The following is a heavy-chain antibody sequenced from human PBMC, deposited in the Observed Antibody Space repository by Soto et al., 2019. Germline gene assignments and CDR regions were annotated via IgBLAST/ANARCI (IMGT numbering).Heavy chain of an antibody. CDR2: ISDSGGST. CDR3: AKGSTGINWFDP. D-gene: IGHD1-1*01. CDR1: RVTFSSYS. V-gene: IGHV3-23*01. Sequence: GGSLRLSWAASRVTFSSYSMSWVRQAPGKGLEWVSSISDSGGSTYYPDSVKGRFTISRDNSKNTLYLQMNSLRAEDTAVYYCAKGSTGINWFDPWGQGILVTVSS. J-gene: IGHJ5*02.